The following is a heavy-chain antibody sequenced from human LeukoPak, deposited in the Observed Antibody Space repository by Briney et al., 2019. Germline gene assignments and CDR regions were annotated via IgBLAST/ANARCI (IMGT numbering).Heavy chain of an antibody. J-gene: IGHJ4*02. CDR1: GFTFSDYY. CDR2: IKSKTDGGTT. Sequence: GGSLRLSCAASGFTFSDYYMSWIRQAPGKGLEWVGRIKSKTDGGTTDYAAPVKGRFTISRDDSKNTLYLQMNSLKTEDTAVYYCTTGGNDVRDYWGQGTLVTVSS. CDR3: TTGGNDVRDY. D-gene: IGHD1-1*01. V-gene: IGHV3-15*01.